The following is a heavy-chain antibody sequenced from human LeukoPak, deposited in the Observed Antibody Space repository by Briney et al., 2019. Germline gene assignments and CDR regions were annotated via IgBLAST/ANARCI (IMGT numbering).Heavy chain of an antibody. CDR1: GFTFSSYG. Sequence: QAGGSLRLSCAASGFTFSSYGMHWVRQAPGKGLEWVAFIRCDGSNKYYADSVKGRFTISRDNSKNTLYLQMNSLRAEDTAVYYCAKDLVAAAGTGDYYYYGMDVWGQGTTVTVSS. D-gene: IGHD1-7*01. V-gene: IGHV3-30*02. J-gene: IGHJ6*02. CDR2: IRCDGSNK. CDR3: AKDLVAAAGTGDYYYYGMDV.